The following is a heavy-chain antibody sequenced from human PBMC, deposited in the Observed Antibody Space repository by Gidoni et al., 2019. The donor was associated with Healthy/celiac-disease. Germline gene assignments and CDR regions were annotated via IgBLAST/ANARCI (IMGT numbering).Heavy chain of an antibody. CDR3: AREAEDTAMVALGPGYYYYGMDV. Sequence: QVQLVQSGAEVKKPGASVKVSCKASGYTFTSYYMHWVRQAPGQGLEWMGIINPSGGSTSYAQKFQGRVTMTRDTSTSTVYMELSSLRSEDTAVYYCAREAEDTAMVALGPGYYYYGMDVWGQGTTVTVSS. D-gene: IGHD5-18*01. V-gene: IGHV1-46*01. J-gene: IGHJ6*02. CDR2: INPSGGST. CDR1: GYTFTSYY.